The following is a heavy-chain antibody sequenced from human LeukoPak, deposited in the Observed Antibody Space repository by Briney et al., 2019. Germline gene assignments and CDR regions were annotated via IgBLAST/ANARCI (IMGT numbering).Heavy chain of an antibody. D-gene: IGHD2-2*01. Sequence: ASVKVSCKASGGTFSSYTISWVRQAPGQGLEWMGRIIPILGIANYAQKFQGRVTITADKSTSTAYMGLSSLRSEDTAVYYCARGLCSSTSCYHYYYYYMDVWGKGTTVTVSS. CDR1: GGTFSSYT. V-gene: IGHV1-69*02. CDR3: ARGLCSSTSCYHYYYYYMDV. J-gene: IGHJ6*03. CDR2: IIPILGIA.